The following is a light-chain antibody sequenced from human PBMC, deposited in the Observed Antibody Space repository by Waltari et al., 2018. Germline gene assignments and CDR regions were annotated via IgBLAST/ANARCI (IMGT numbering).Light chain of an antibody. CDR3: CSFAGSRTAVV. CDR2: EVN. V-gene: IGLV2-23*02. CDR1: SSAIGTYNV. Sequence: QSALTQPASVSGSPGQSLTLSCTGTSSAIGTYNVVSWYQQHPGKAPKRMIYEVNKRPSGVSIRCAGSKSGTTGSLTISGRQAEDDADYYCCSFAGSRTAVVFGGGAKLTVL. J-gene: IGLJ2*01.